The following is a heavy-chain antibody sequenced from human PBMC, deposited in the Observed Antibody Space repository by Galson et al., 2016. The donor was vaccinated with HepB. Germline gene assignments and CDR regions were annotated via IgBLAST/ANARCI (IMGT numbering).Heavy chain of an antibody. V-gene: IGHV1-24*01. J-gene: IGHJ6*02. D-gene: IGHD2-2*01. CDR2: FDPEDDER. CDR1: GYTLTEFS. CDR3: ATDDCTSTGCYSPEGMDV. Sequence: SVKVSCKVSGYTLTEFSMHWVRQAPGEGLEWMGRFDPEDDERIYAQKFQGRVTMTEDTSTGTAYMVLRSLRSEASAVYYCATDDCTSTGCYSPEGMDVWGQGTTVIVSS.